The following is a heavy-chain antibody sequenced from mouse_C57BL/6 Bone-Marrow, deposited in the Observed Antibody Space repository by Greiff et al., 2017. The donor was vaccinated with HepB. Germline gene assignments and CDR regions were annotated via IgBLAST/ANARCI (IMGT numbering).Heavy chain of an antibody. Sequence: QVQLKQPGAELVRPGSSVKLSCKASGYTFTSYWMHWVKQRPIQGLEWIGNIDPSDSETHYNQKFKDKATLTVDKSSSTAYMQLSSLTSEDSAVYYCARLPHYYYGRDYFDVWGTGTTVTVSS. CDR2: IDPSDSET. CDR3: ARLPHYYYGRDYFDV. D-gene: IGHD1-1*01. CDR1: GYTFTSYW. J-gene: IGHJ1*03. V-gene: IGHV1-52*01.